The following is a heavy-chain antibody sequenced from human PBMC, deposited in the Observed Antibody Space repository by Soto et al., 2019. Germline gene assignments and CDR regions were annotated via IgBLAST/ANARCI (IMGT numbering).Heavy chain of an antibody. Sequence: SETLSLTCTVSGGSLSSGVYYWSWIRQHPGKGLEWIGYIYYSGSTYYNPSLKSRVTISVDTSKNQFSLKLSSVTAADTAVYYCARVYYDSSGYYYVAPYFDYWGQGTLVTVSS. J-gene: IGHJ4*02. CDR2: IYYSGST. CDR1: GGSLSSGVYY. CDR3: ARVYYDSSGYYYVAPYFDY. V-gene: IGHV4-31*03. D-gene: IGHD3-22*01.